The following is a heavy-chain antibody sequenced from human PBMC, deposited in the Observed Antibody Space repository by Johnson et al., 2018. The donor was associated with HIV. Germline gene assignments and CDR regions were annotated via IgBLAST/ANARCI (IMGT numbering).Heavy chain of an antibody. V-gene: IGHV3-74*02. D-gene: IGHD4-17*01. J-gene: IGHJ3*02. CDR3: AKLPVLYGDFDDAFNI. Sequence: MQLVESGGGLVQPGGSLRLSCAASGFTFSSYWMHWVRQAPGKGLVWVSRINSDGSSTTYADSVKGRFTISRDNSKNTLYLQMNSLRAEDTAVYYCAKLPVLYGDFDDAFNIWGQGTMVTVSS. CDR1: GFTFSSYW. CDR2: INSDGSST.